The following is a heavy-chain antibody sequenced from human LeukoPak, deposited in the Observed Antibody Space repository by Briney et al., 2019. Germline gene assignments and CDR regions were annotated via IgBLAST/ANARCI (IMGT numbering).Heavy chain of an antibody. CDR2: INHSGTT. D-gene: IGHD4-11*01. V-gene: IGHV4-34*01. J-gene: IGHJ6*03. Sequence: KPSETLSLTCAVSGGSFSGYYWSWIRQSPGKGLEWIGEINHSGTTNYNPSLKSRVTISVDTSKNQFSLKLSSVTAADTAVYYCATSLTTVTHYYYYMDVWGKGTTVTISS. CDR1: GGSFSGYY. CDR3: ATSLTTVTHYYYYMDV.